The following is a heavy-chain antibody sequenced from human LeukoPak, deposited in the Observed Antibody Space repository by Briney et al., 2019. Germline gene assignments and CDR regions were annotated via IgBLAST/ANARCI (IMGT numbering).Heavy chain of an antibody. V-gene: IGHV4-59*08. CDR3: ARHEDGYFRMLH. CDR1: GGSVSGYY. Sequence: SETLSLTCTVSGGSVSGYYWSWIRQPPGKELEWIAYIYNSATTNYNPSLKSRVTVSIDTSKNQFSLTLNSVTAADTAIYYCARHEDGYFRMLHWGQGTLVTVSS. J-gene: IGHJ4*02. CDR2: IYNSATT. D-gene: IGHD5-24*01.